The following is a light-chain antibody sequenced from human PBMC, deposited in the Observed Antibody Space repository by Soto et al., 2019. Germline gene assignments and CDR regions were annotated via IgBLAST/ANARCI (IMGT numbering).Light chain of an antibody. CDR3: MQALQTPLYT. CDR1: QSLLHSNGYNY. CDR2: LGS. V-gene: IGKV2-28*01. Sequence: DIVMTQSPLSLPVTPGEPASISCRSSQSLLHSNGYNYLDSYLQKPGQSPQLLIYLGSNRASGVPDRFSGSGSGTDFTLKISRVEAEDVGVYYCMQALQTPLYTFGQGTKLEIK. J-gene: IGKJ2*01.